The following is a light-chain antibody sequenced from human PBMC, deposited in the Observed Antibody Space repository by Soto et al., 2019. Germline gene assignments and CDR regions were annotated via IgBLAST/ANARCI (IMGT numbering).Light chain of an antibody. J-gene: IGLJ2*01. CDR1: SSDIGAYNY. CDR2: EVS. V-gene: IGLV2-18*02. Sequence: QSALTQPPSVSGSPGQSVTISCTGTSSDIGAYNYVSWYQQHPGKVPKLIIHEVSNRPSGVPDRFSGSKSGNTASLTISGLQAEDEADYYCASYTSSSTSVIFGRGTKLTVL. CDR3: ASYTSSSTSVI.